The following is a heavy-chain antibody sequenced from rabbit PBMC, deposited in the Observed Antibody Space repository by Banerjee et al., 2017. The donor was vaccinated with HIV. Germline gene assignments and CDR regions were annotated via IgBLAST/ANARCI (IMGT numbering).Heavy chain of an antibody. V-gene: IGHV1S45*01. CDR3: ARGVTMTMVTFNL. J-gene: IGHJ4*01. D-gene: IGHD2-1*01. Sequence: QEQLEESGGGLVKPGASLTLTCTASGFSFSNKYVMCWVRQAPGKGLEWIACINTSSGNIVYATWAKGRFTITKTSSTTVTLQMTSLTAADTATYFCARGVTMTMVTFNLWGPGTLVTVS. CDR2: INTSSGNI. CDR1: GFSFSNKYV.